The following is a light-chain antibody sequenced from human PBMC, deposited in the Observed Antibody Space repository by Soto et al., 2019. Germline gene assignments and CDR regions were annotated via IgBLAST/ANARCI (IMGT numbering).Light chain of an antibody. Sequence: EVVLTPSPGTLSLSPGERATLSCRASQSVSSTYLAWYQQNPGQAPRLIIYGASSRATGIPDRFSGSGSGTDFILTISRLEPEDFAVYLCQQYGTSSYTFGQRTKMEIE. CDR3: QQYGTSSYT. CDR2: GAS. CDR1: QSVSSTY. J-gene: IGKJ2*01. V-gene: IGKV3-20*01.